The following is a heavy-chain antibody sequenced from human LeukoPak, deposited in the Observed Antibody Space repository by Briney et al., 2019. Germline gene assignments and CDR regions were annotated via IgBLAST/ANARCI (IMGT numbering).Heavy chain of an antibody. CDR1: GGSISSSVYY. V-gene: IGHV4-39*01. Sequence: KPSETLSLTCTVSGGSISSSVYYWGWIRQPPGKGLEWIGTIHYSGSTYYNPSLKSRVTISVDTSKNRFSLNLSSVTAADTAVYYCARHGKNYYDSAGYYYFGYWGQGTLVTVSS. CDR3: ARHGKNYYDSAGYYYFGY. CDR2: IHYSGST. J-gene: IGHJ4*02. D-gene: IGHD3-22*01.